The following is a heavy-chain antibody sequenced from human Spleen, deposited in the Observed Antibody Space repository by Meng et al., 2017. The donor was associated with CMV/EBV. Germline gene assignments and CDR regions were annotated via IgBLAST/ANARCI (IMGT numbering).Heavy chain of an antibody. CDR1: NGSITNNGYY. J-gene: IGHJ5*02. V-gene: IGHV4-39*07. Sequence: SETLSLTCSVSNGSITNNGYYWGWIRQPPGKGLEWIGSIYSSGNTYYSPSLRSRVTISVERSKNHFSLKLSSVTAADTAVYYCARGFQYNYGSGSYLWCDPWGQGTLVTVSS. D-gene: IGHD3-10*01. CDR3: ARGFQYNYGSGSYLWCDP. CDR2: IYSSGNT.